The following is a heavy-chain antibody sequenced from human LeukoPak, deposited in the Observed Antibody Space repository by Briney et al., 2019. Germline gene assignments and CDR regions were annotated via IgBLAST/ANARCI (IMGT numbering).Heavy chain of an antibody. D-gene: IGHD2-15*01. Sequence: PGGSLRLSCAASGFTFSSYSMNWVRQAPGKGLEWVSGISGSGGSTYYADSVKGRFTISRDNSKNTLYLQMSSLRAEDTAVYYCAKMVVVVLPAPQDYWGQGSLVTVSS. CDR3: AKMVVVVLPAPQDY. CDR2: ISGSGGST. J-gene: IGHJ4*02. V-gene: IGHV3-23*01. CDR1: GFTFSSYS.